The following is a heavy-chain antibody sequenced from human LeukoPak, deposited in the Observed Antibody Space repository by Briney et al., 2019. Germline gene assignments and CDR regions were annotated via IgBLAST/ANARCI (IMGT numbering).Heavy chain of an antibody. Sequence: SETLSLTCAVYGGSFSGYYWSWIRQPPGKGLEWIGEINHSGSTNYNSSLKSRVSISVDRSKKQFSLRLNSVTAADTAVYYCATDRYYGSGSYYKFDFWGQGILVTVSS. CDR2: INHSGST. CDR3: ATDRYYGSGSYYKFDF. J-gene: IGHJ4*02. V-gene: IGHV4-34*01. CDR1: GGSFSGYY. D-gene: IGHD3-10*01.